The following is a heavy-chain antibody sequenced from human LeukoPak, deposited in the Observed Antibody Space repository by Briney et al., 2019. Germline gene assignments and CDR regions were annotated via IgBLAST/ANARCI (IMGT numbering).Heavy chain of an antibody. J-gene: IGHJ4*02. CDR3: ARAGGTGAFDY. CDR2: IYPSGST. V-gene: IGHV4-30-2*01. D-gene: IGHD3-16*01. CDR1: GGSISSGGYS. Sequence: SQTLSLTCAVSGGSISSGGYSWSWIRQPPGKGLEWIGYIYPSGSTYYNPSLKSRVTISVDRSKNQFSLKLSSVTAAETAVYYCARAGGTGAFDYWGQGTLVTVSS.